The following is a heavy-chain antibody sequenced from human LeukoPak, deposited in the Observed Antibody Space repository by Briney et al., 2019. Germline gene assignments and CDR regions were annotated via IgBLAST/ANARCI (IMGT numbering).Heavy chain of an antibody. D-gene: IGHD3-9*01. CDR2: IKGKADGGTT. Sequence: GGSLRLSCSASGLPFTNAWMSWVRQAPGKGLEWIGRIKGKADGGTTDHAAPVKGRFTISRDDSRNTLYLQMNSLKIEDTAVYYCTTVGLYNILTGHYHDSSDMWGQGTMVTVSS. CDR3: TTVGLYNILTGHYHDSSDM. J-gene: IGHJ3*02. CDR1: GLPFTNAW. V-gene: IGHV3-15*01.